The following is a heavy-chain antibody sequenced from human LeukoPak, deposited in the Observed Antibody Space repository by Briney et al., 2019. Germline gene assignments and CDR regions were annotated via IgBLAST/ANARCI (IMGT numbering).Heavy chain of an antibody. CDR1: GCTFSSYA. J-gene: IGHJ5*02. CDR2: IIPIFGTG. Sequence: SVKVSCTASGCTFSSYAISWVRQAPGQGLEWMGRIIPIFGTGNYAQKFQGRVRFTTDESTSKASMELSSRRSEDWAVYYCARDGIAAAGRYNWFDPWGQGTLVTVSS. CDR3: ARDGIAAAGRYNWFDP. V-gene: IGHV1-69*05. D-gene: IGHD6-13*01.